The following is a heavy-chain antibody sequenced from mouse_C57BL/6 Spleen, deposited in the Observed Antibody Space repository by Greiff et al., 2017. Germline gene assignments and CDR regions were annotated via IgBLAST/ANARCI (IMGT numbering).Heavy chain of an antibody. CDR3: TRRGFFDY. V-gene: IGHV1-15*01. D-gene: IGHD3-1*01. CDR2: IDPETGGT. CDR1: GYTFTDYE. J-gene: IGHJ2*01. Sequence: VQLQQSGAELVRPGASVTLSCKASGYTFTDYEMHWVKQTPVHGLEWIGAIDPETGGTAYNQKFKGKAILTADNSSSTAYMELRSLTSEDSAVYYCTRRGFFDYWGQGTTLTVSS.